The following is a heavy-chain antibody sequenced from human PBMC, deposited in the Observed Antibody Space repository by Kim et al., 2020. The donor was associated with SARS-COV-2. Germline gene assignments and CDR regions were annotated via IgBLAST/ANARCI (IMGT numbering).Heavy chain of an antibody. CDR1: GGSISSGDYY. J-gene: IGHJ4*02. V-gene: IGHV4-30-4*01. Sequence: SETLSLTCTVSGGSISSGDYYWSWIRQSPGKGLEWIGYIYYSGSTYYNPSLKSRVTISVDTSKNQFSLKLSSVTAADTAVYYCARLYDFWSGYYPDYWGQGTLVTVSS. CDR2: IYYSGST. CDR3: ARLYDFWSGYYPDY. D-gene: IGHD3-3*01.